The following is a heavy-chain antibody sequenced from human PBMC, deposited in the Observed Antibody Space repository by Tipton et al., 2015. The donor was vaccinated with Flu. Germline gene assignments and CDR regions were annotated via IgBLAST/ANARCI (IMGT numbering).Heavy chain of an antibody. V-gene: IGHV4-59*01. Sequence: TLSLTCTVSGGSISSYYWSWIRQPPGKGLEWIGYIYYSGSTNYNPSLKSRVTISVDTSKNQFSLKLSSVTAADTAVYYCARESPYSSSYSYFQHWGQGTLVTVSS. CDR3: ARESPYSSSYSYFQH. J-gene: IGHJ1*01. CDR2: IYYSGST. CDR1: GGSISSYY. D-gene: IGHD6-13*01.